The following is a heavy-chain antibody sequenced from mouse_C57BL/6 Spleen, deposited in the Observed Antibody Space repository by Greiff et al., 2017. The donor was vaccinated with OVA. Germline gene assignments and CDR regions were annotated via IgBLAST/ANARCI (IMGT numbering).Heavy chain of an antibody. V-gene: IGHV5-17*01. CDR1: GFTFSDYG. D-gene: IGHD1-1*01. CDR3: ARNYYYGSSRYYAMDY. Sequence: EVQVVESGGGLVKPGGSLKLSCAASGFTFSDYGMHWVRQAPEKGLEWVAYISSGSSTIYYADTVKGRFTISRDNAKNTLFLQMTSLRSEDPAMYYCARNYYYGSSRYYAMDYWGQGTSVTVSS. CDR2: ISSGSSTI. J-gene: IGHJ4*01.